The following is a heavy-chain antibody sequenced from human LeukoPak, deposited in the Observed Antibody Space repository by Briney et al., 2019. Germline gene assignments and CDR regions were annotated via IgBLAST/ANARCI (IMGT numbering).Heavy chain of an antibody. CDR2: ISYDGSNK. CDR1: GFTFSSYA. Sequence: PGRSLRLSCAASGFTFSSYAMHWVRQAPGKGLEWVAVISYDGSNKYYADSVKGRFTISRDNSKNTLYLQMNSLRAEDTAVYYCARTPGYYLCYFDYWGQGTLVTVSS. CDR3: ARTPGYYLCYFDY. J-gene: IGHJ4*02. D-gene: IGHD3-22*01. V-gene: IGHV3-30-3*01.